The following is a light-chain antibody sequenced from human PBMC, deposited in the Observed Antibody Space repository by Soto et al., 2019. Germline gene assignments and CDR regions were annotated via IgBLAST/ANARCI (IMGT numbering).Light chain of an antibody. V-gene: IGKV3-11*01. CDR1: QSVSGY. Sequence: EIVLTQSPATLSLSPGEGATLSCRASQSVSGYLAWYQQKPGQAPRLLIYDGSHRATGIPARFSGSGSGTDFTLTISGLEPEDFAVYYCQQRSNWLISFGPGTKVDI. J-gene: IGKJ3*01. CDR3: QQRSNWLIS. CDR2: DGS.